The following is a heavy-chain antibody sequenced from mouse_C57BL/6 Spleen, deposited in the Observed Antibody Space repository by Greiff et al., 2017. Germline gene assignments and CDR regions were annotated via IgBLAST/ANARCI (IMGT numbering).Heavy chain of an antibody. V-gene: IGHV1-81*01. J-gene: IGHJ3*01. Sequence: QVHVKQSGAELARPGASVKLSCKASGYTFTSYGISWVKQRTGQGLEWIGEIYPRSGNTYYNEKFKGKATLTADKSSSTAYMELRSLTSEDSAVYFCARGIYDYDGGASFAYWGQGTLVTVSA. CDR1: GYTFTSYG. D-gene: IGHD2-4*01. CDR2: IYPRSGNT. CDR3: ARGIYDYDGGASFAY.